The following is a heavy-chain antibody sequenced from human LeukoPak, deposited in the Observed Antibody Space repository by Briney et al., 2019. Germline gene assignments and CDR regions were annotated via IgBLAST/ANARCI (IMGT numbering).Heavy chain of an antibody. CDR1: EFTFSGYT. Sequence: GGSLRLSCAASEFTFSGYTMNWVRQAPGKGLEWVSYISPDSTEIYYADSVKGRFTISRDNAKNSLYLHMNSLRAEDTAVYYCASGMRVEPNIWGQGTLVTVSS. D-gene: IGHD1-1*01. CDR2: ISPDSTEI. J-gene: IGHJ4*02. V-gene: IGHV3-21*05. CDR3: ASGMRVEPNI.